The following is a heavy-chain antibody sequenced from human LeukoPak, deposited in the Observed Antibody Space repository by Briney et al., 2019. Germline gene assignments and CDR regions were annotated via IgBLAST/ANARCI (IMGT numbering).Heavy chain of an antibody. CDR3: ARVQALAAAGGIGIDY. J-gene: IGHJ4*02. Sequence: SETLSLTCTVSGGSISSSSYYWGWIRQPPGKGLEWIGSIYYSGSTYYNPSLKSRVTISVDTSKNQFSLKLSSVTAADTAVYYCARVQALAAAGGIGIDYWGQGTLVTVSS. V-gene: IGHV4-39*07. CDR1: GGSISSSSYY. D-gene: IGHD6-13*01. CDR2: IYYSGST.